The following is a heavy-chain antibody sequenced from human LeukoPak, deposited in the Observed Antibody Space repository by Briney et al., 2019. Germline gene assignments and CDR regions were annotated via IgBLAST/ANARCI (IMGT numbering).Heavy chain of an antibody. CDR1: GFTFSTYE. D-gene: IGHD4-17*01. CDR2: ISSSGSTI. V-gene: IGHV3-48*03. J-gene: IGHJ4*02. CDR3: ARPLGYGDYIPLEY. Sequence: GGSLRLSCAASGFTFSTYEMNWVRRAPGKGLEWVSYISSSGSTIYYADSVKGRFTISRDNAKKSLYLQMNSLRAEDTAVYYCARPLGYGDYIPLEYWGQGTLVTVSS.